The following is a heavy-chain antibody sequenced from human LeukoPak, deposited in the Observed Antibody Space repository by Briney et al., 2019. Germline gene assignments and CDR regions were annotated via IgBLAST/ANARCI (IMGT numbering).Heavy chain of an antibody. CDR1: GFTFSSYG. Sequence: QSGGSLRLSCAASGFTFSSYGMHWVRQAPGKGLEWVAVISYDGSNKYYADSVKGRFSISRDNAKNTLYLQVNSLRVEDTAVYYCAREGTGSYMDVWGKGTTVTVSS. CDR3: AREGTGSYMDV. V-gene: IGHV3-30*03. CDR2: ISYDGSNK. J-gene: IGHJ6*03. D-gene: IGHD1/OR15-1a*01.